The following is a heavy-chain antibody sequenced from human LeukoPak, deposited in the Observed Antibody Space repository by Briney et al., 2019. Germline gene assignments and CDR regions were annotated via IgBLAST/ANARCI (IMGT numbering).Heavy chain of an antibody. D-gene: IGHD3-10*01. Sequence: PGGSLRLSCAASGFTFSSYGMHWVRQAPGKGLEWVAVISYDGGNKYYADSVKGRFTISRDNSKNTLYLQMNSLRAEDTAVYYCAKGFGTMVRGVREGYYFDYWGQGTLVTVSS. CDR2: ISYDGGNK. J-gene: IGHJ4*02. V-gene: IGHV3-30*18. CDR3: AKGFGTMVRGVREGYYFDY. CDR1: GFTFSSYG.